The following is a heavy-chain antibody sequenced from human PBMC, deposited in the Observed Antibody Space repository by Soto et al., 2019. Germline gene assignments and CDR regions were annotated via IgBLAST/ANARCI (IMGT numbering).Heavy chain of an antibody. V-gene: IGHV3-23*01. J-gene: IGHJ4*01. CDR2: ISGSDGST. CDR1: GFTFSSYA. D-gene: IGHD5-18*01. Sequence: RRLSCAASGFTFSSYAMSWVRQAPGKGLEWVSAISGSDGSTYYADSVKGRFTISRDNSKHTLYLQMNSLRAEDTAVYYCAKGVDTAMLLFDYWGQGTLVTVSS. CDR3: AKGVDTAMLLFDY.